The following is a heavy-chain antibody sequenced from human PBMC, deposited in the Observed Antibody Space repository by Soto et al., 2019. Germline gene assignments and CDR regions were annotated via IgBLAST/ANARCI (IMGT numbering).Heavy chain of an antibody. CDR2: ISGSGGST. V-gene: IGHV3-23*01. J-gene: IGHJ4*02. CDR3: AKSVDYYDSSGYYDY. CDR1: GFTFSSYA. D-gene: IGHD3-22*01. Sequence: GGSLRLSCAASGFTFSSYAMSWVRQAPGKGLEWVSAISGSGGSTYYADSVKGRFTIPRDNSKNTLYLQMNSLRAEDTAVYYCAKSVDYYDSSGYYDYWGQGTLVTVSS.